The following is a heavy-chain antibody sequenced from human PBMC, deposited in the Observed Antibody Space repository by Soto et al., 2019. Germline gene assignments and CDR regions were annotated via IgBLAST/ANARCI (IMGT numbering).Heavy chain of an antibody. CDR2: ISGSGDSA. J-gene: IGHJ5*02. CDR1: GFSFNNFA. Sequence: EVQLLGSGGDLVPPGGSLRLSCAASGFSFNNFAMRWVRQAPGKGLEWVSAISGSGDSAYYADSVKGRFTISRDNSKNTLVLQMSSLRGEDTAGYYCAKDSGDTSSWSGFDAWGQGTLVTVSS. CDR3: AKDSGDTSSWSGFDA. V-gene: IGHV3-23*01. D-gene: IGHD6-13*01.